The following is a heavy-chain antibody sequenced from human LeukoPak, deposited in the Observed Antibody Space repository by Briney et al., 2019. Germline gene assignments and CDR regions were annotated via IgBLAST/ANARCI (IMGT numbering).Heavy chain of an antibody. Sequence: ASVKVSCKASGGTFSSYAISWVRQAPGQGLEWMGGIIPIFGTANYAQKFQGRVTITADESTSTAYMELSSLRSEDTAVYYCAIFPSPGSYGPVKPSFDPWGQGTLVTVSS. CDR3: AIFPSPGSYGPVKPSFDP. D-gene: IGHD3-10*01. V-gene: IGHV1-69*01. CDR1: GGTFSSYA. J-gene: IGHJ5*02. CDR2: IIPIFGTA.